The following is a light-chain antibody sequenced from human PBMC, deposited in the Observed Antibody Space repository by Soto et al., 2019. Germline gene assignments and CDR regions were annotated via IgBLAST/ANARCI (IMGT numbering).Light chain of an antibody. V-gene: IGKV3-15*01. CDR1: QSLSNV. Sequence: DIVLTQSPGTLSLSPGEGATLSCRASQSLSNVFLAWYQQKPGQAPRLLIYGASTRATGIPARFSGSGSGTEFTLTISSLQSEDFAVYYCQHYNNWPKTFGQGTKLEI. CDR2: GAS. CDR3: QHYNNWPKT. J-gene: IGKJ2*01.